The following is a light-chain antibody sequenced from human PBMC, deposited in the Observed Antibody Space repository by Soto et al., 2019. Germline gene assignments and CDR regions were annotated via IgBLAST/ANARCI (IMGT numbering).Light chain of an antibody. CDR1: QSINSY. CDR2: AAS. CDR3: EQYYSYPWT. Sequence: AIRMTQSPSSFSASTGDRVTITCRASQSINSYLVWYQQKPGKAPKLLIYAASTLQSGVPSRFSGSESGTDFTLTINGLQSEDFATYYCEQYYSYPWTFGQGTKVEIK. J-gene: IGKJ1*01. V-gene: IGKV1-8*01.